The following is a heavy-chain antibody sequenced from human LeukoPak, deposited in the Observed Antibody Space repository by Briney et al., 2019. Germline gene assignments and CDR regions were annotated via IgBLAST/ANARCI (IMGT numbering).Heavy chain of an antibody. CDR3: ATRAEMGYWYFDL. CDR1: GGATSGNRYN. D-gene: IGHD5-24*01. Sequence: SETLSLTCTVSGGATSGNRYNGAGIRQPPGKGLEWMGSIYYSGATYYNPSLKGRVTISVDASKNQFSLKLSSVTAADTAVYYCATRAEMGYWYFDLCGRGTLVTVSS. J-gene: IGHJ2*01. CDR2: IYYSGAT. V-gene: IGHV4-39*01.